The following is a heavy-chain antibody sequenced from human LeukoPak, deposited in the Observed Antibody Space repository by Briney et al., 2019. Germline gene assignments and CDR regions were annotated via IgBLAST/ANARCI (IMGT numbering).Heavy chain of an antibody. CDR3: ARPNGYSGYDYGY. V-gene: IGHV3-7*01. D-gene: IGHD5-12*01. CDR1: GFTFSSYW. J-gene: IGHJ4*02. CDR2: IKGDGSAT. Sequence: GGSLRLSCAASGFTFSSYWMNWVRQAPGKGLEWVANIKGDGSATYYVDSVKGRFTISRDNAKNSLYLQMNSLRAEDTAVYYCARPNGYSGYDYGYWGQGTLVTVSS.